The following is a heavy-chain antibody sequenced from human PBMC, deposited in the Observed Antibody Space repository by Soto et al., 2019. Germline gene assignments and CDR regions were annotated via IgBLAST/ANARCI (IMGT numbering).Heavy chain of an antibody. Sequence: ASVPVSCPASGSTFPSYAMHWVRQAPGQRLEWMGWINAGNGNIKYSQKFQGRITITRDTSASTAYMELSSLRSEDTAVYYCARDSGSPWGPGTLVTVSS. D-gene: IGHD3-10*01. CDR3: ARDSGSP. CDR1: GSTFPSYA. J-gene: IGHJ5*02. CDR2: INAGNGNI. V-gene: IGHV1-3*01.